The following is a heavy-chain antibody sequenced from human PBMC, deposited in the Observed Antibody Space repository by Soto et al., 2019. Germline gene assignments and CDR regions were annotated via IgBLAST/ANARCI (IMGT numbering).Heavy chain of an antibody. J-gene: IGHJ3*01. CDR3: AREKLWRGPLHLDAFDL. CDR1: GFVITNYY. CDR2: FFIRGDT. Sequence: PGGSLTLSCAASGFVITNYYMSWVRQAPGKGLEWVAVFFIRGDTPYAESVEGRVTISRDNSKNTLYLQMNSLRAEDTAVYYCAREKLWRGPLHLDAFDLWGQGTMVTVSS. D-gene: IGHD3-3*01. V-gene: IGHV3-53*01.